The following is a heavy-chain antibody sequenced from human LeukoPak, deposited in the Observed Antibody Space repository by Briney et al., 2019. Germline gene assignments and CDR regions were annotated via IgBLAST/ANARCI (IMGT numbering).Heavy chain of an antibody. D-gene: IGHD2-2*01. CDR1: GGSISSYY. CDR2: ISYSGST. CDR3: ARTSTSFDD. Sequence: ASETLSLTCTVSGGSISSYYWSWIRQPPGKGLEWIGYISYSGSTNYNPSLKSRVTISVDMSKNQFSLDLSSVTAADTAVYYCARTSTSFDDWGQGTLVTVSS. V-gene: IGHV4-59*01. J-gene: IGHJ4*02.